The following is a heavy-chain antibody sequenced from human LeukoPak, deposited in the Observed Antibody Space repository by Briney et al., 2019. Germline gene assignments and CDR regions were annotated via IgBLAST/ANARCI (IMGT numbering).Heavy chain of an antibody. Sequence: SETLSLTCTVSGGSISSGGYYWSWIRQHPGKGLEWIGYIYYSGSTYYNPSLKSRVTISVDTSKNQFSLKLSSVTAAYTAVYYCARGLTTVTFPDAFDIWGQGTMVTVSS. J-gene: IGHJ3*02. V-gene: IGHV4-31*03. CDR2: IYYSGST. CDR3: ARGLTTVTFPDAFDI. CDR1: GGSISSGGYY. D-gene: IGHD4-17*01.